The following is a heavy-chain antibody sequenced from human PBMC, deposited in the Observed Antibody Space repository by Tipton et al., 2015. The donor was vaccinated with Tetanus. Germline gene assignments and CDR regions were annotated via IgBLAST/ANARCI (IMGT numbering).Heavy chain of an antibody. D-gene: IGHD1-26*01. CDR2: INWNGGTT. J-gene: IGHJ4*02. CDR3: AKPMGGWELLPSDY. V-gene: IGHV3-20*04. CDR1: GFTFDDFA. Sequence: GSLRLSCAASGFTFDDFAMSWVRQAPGKGLEWVSGINWNGGTTGYGDSVKGRFTISRDNSKNTLFLQMNSLRAEDTAVYYCAKPMGGWELLPSDYWCQGSLVTVSS.